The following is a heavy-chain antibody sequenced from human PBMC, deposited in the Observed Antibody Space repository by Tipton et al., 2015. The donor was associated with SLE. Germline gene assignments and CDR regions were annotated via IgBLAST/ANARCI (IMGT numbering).Heavy chain of an antibody. J-gene: IGHJ5*02. V-gene: IGHV3-21*03. CDR3: ARSHRGGTRAFDP. CDR2: ISSSSSYI. Sequence: QLVQSGGGLVKPGGSLRLSCAASGFTFSSYSMNWVRQAPGKGLEWVSSISSSSSYIYYADSVKGRFTISRDNAKNSLYLQMNSLRAEDTAVYYCARSHRGGTRAFDPWGQGTLVTVSS. CDR1: GFTFSSYS.